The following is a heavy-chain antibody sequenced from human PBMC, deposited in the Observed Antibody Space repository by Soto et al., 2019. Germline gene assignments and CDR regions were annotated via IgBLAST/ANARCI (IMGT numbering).Heavy chain of an antibody. Sequence: SETLSLTCAVYGGSFSGYYWSWIRQPPGKGLEWIGEINHSGSTNYNPSLKSRVTISVDTSKNQFSLKLSSVTAADTAVYYCARAVVAATHWFDPWGQGTLVTVSS. D-gene: IGHD2-15*01. CDR1: GGSFSGYY. V-gene: IGHV4-34*01. CDR3: ARAVVAATHWFDP. J-gene: IGHJ5*02. CDR2: INHSGST.